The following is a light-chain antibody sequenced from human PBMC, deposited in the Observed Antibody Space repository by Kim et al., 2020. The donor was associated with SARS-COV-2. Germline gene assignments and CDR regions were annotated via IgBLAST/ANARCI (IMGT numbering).Light chain of an antibody. CDR3: QAWDRSTAWV. CDR1: KLGDKY. V-gene: IGLV3-1*01. CDR2: QDR. Sequence: SPGPTASITCPGDKLGDKYVSWYQRRPGQSPVMVIYQDRKRPSGIPERFSGYNSGNTATLTIGGTQALDEADYYCQAWDRSTAWVFGGGTQLTIL. J-gene: IGLJ3*02.